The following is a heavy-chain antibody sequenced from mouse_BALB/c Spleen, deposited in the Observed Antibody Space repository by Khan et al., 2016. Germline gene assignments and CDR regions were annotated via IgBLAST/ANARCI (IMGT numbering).Heavy chain of an antibody. Sequence: EVQLQESGPGLVKPSQSLSLTCSVTGYSITSDYAWNWLRQFPGSKLEWMGYITYSGSTSYNPSLKSRISITRDTSKHQFFLQLNSVTTEDTATYYCARDYYGSSFFDYWGQGTLVTVSA. CDR2: ITYSGST. CDR1: GYSITSDYA. CDR3: ARDYYGSSFFDY. D-gene: IGHD1-1*01. V-gene: IGHV3-2*02. J-gene: IGHJ3*01.